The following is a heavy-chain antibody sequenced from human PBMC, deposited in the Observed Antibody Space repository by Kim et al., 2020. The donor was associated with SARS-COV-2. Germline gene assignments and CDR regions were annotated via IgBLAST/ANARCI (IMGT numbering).Heavy chain of an antibody. J-gene: IGHJ6*02. Sequence: SETLSLTCAVYGGSFSGYYWSWIRQPPGKGLEWIGEINHSGSTNYNPSLKSRVTISVDTSKNQFSLKLSSVTAADTAVYYCARSRSSSWYPYYYYGMDVWGQGTTVTVSS. V-gene: IGHV4-34*01. CDR1: GGSFSGYY. CDR2: INHSGST. CDR3: ARSRSSSWYPYYYYGMDV. D-gene: IGHD6-13*01.